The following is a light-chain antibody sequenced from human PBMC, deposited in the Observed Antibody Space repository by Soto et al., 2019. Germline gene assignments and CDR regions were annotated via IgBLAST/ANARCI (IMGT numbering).Light chain of an antibody. Sequence: QSVLTQPPSASGSPGQSVTISCTGTSSDVGGYNYVSWYQQHPGKAPKVIIYEVTKRPSGVPDRFSGSKSGNTASLTVSGLQAEDEADYYCSSHAGINNVVFGGGTKVTVL. V-gene: IGLV2-8*01. CDR2: EVT. J-gene: IGLJ2*01. CDR1: SSDVGGYNY. CDR3: SSHAGINNVV.